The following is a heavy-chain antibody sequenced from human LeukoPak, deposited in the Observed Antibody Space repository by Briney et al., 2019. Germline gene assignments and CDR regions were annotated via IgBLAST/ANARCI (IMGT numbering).Heavy chain of an antibody. Sequence: ASVKVSCKASGYTFTDYYMHWVRQAPGQGLEWMGWINPNSGGTNYAQKFQGRVTMTRDTSISTAYMELSSLRSDDTATYYCARVEKRVPYYYDSSGPISIRKYDVFDIWGQGTMVTVSS. CDR3: ARVEKRVPYYYDSSGPISIRKYDVFDI. J-gene: IGHJ3*02. CDR2: INPNSGGT. CDR1: GYTFTDYY. V-gene: IGHV1-2*02. D-gene: IGHD3-22*01.